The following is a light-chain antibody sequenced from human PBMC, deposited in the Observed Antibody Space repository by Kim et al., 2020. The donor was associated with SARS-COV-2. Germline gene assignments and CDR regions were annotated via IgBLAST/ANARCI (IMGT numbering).Light chain of an antibody. CDR2: RDS. Sequence: SYELTQPLSVSVALGQTARITCGGNNIQSKNVHWYQHRPAEAPVLVIYRDSNRPSGTPERFSGSNSENTATLTISRAQAGDEADYYCQVWDISTGGVFGGGTQLTV. J-gene: IGLJ3*02. CDR3: QVWDISTGGV. CDR1: NIQSKN. V-gene: IGLV3-9*01.